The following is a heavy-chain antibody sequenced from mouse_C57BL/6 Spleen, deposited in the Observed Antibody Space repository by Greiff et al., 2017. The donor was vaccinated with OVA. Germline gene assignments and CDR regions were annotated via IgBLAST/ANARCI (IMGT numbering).Heavy chain of an antibody. CDR1: GYSFTGYY. Sequence: VQLKQSGPELVKPGASVKISCKASGYSFTGYYMNWVKQSPEKSLEWIGEINPSTGGTTYNQKFKAKATLTVDKSSSTAYMQLKSLTSEDSAVYYCARSSDYYGSSCGYFEVWGTGTTVTVSS. CDR3: ARSSDYYGSSCGYFEV. D-gene: IGHD1-1*01. CDR2: INPSTGGT. V-gene: IGHV1-42*01. J-gene: IGHJ1*03.